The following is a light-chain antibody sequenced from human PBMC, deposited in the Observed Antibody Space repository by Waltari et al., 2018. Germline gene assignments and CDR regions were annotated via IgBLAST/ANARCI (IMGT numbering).Light chain of an antibody. V-gene: IGLV3-1*01. Sequence: SYELTQPPSVSVSPGETANIPCSGDRLGVKNVSWYQQKPGQSPVLLIYQDRTRPSGIPERFSGSNAGNTATLTISETQAMDEADYYCQAWVSNTYVFGTGTTVTVL. J-gene: IGLJ1*01. CDR1: RLGVKN. CDR2: QDR. CDR3: QAWVSNTYV.